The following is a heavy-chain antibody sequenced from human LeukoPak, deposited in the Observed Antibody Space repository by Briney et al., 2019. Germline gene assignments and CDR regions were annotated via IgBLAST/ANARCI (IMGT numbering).Heavy chain of an antibody. CDR3: AKVAGDRMDY. CDR1: GYSFPTYG. Sequence: ASVKVSCKTSGYSFPTYGFCWVRQAPGDGLEWMGWISANTGKTSYAQKFQDRVTMTTDTSTTTAYMELRSLRLDDTAVYFCAKVAGDRMDYWGQGTLVTVSS. CDR2: ISANTGKT. D-gene: IGHD6-13*01. V-gene: IGHV1-18*01. J-gene: IGHJ4*02.